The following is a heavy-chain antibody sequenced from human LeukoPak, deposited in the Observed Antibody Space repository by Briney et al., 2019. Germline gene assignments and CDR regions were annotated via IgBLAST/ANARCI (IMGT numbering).Heavy chain of an antibody. V-gene: IGHV4-39*07. CDR3: AREGRSIYRGYGDY. CDR1: GGSISSSSYY. Sequence: SETLSLTCTVSGGSISSSSYYWGWIRQPPGKGLEWIGSIYYSGSTYYNPSLKSRVTISVDTSKYQFSLKLSSVTAADTAVYYCAREGRSIYRGYGDYWGQGTLVTVSS. J-gene: IGHJ4*02. D-gene: IGHD3-10*01. CDR2: IYYSGST.